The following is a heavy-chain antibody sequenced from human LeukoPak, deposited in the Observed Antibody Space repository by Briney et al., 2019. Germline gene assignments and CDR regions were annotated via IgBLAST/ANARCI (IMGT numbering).Heavy chain of an antibody. J-gene: IGHJ4*02. CDR1: GFTFSSYS. Sequence: GGSLRLSCAASGFTFSSYSMNWVRQAPGKGLECVSPITGSGGNTYYADSVKGRFTISRDNSKNTVFLQMNSLRAEDTAVYYCAKWGDYDVLTGYYVSDYWGQGTLVTVSS. CDR2: ITGSGGNT. CDR3: AKWGDYDVLTGYYVSDY. D-gene: IGHD3-9*01. V-gene: IGHV3-23*01.